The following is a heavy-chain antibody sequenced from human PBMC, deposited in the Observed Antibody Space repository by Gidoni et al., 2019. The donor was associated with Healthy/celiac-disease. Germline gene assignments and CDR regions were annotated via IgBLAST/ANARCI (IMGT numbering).Heavy chain of an antibody. J-gene: IGHJ4*02. V-gene: IGHV4-34*01. CDR1: GGSFSGYY. CDR2: NNHSGST. D-gene: IGHD1-26*01. CDR3: ARGRVGATVDY. Sequence: QVQLQQWGAGLLKPSETLSLTCAVYGGSFSGYYWSWIRQPPGKGLEWIGVNNHSGSTNYNPSLKSRVTISVDTSKNQFSLKLNSVTAADTAVYYCARGRVGATVDYWGQGTLVTVSS.